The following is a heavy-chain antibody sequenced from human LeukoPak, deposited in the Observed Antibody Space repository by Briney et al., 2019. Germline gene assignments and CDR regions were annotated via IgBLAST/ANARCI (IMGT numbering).Heavy chain of an antibody. Sequence: GGSLRLSCAPSGFTFDDYGMSWVRQAPGKGLEWVSSISSSSSYIYYADSVKGRFTISRDNAKNSLYLQMNSLRAEDTAVYYCARVAAIFGVVITRIDYWGQGTLVTVSS. CDR3: ARVAAIFGVVITRIDY. J-gene: IGHJ4*02. CDR2: ISSSSSYI. V-gene: IGHV3-21*01. CDR1: GFTFDDYG. D-gene: IGHD3-3*01.